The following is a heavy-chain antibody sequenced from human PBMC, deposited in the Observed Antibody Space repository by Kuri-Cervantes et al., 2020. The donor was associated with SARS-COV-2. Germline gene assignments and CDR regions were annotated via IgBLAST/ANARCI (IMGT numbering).Heavy chain of an antibody. CDR3: AKDLIFSSSSGYYYYMDV. D-gene: IGHD6-6*01. J-gene: IGHJ6*03. CDR1: GFTFSSYG. CDR2: IRYEGSNK. V-gene: IGHV3-30*02. Sequence: GGSLRLSCAASGFTFSSYGMHWVRQAPGKGLEWVAFIRYEGSNKYYADSVKGRFTISRDNSRNTLYLQMNSLRAEDTAVYYCAKDLIFSSSSGYYYYMDVWGKGTTVTVSS.